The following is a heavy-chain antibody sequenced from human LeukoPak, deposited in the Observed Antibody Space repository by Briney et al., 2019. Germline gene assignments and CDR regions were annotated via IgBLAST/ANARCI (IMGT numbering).Heavy chain of an antibody. Sequence: SETLSLTCTVSGGSISSYYWSWLRQPPGKGLEWIGYIYYSGSTNYNPSLKSRVTISVDTSENQFSLKLSSVTAAHTAVYYCARGPQVAGPFDYWGQGTLVTVSS. CDR2: IYYSGST. J-gene: IGHJ4*02. D-gene: IGHD6-19*01. CDR3: ARGPQVAGPFDY. CDR1: GGSISSYY. V-gene: IGHV4-59*01.